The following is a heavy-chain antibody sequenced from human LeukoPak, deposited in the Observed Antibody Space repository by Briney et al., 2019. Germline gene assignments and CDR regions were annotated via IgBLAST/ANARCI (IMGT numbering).Heavy chain of an antibody. CDR3: ARHRVLLWFGELPPHYFDY. CDR2: IYHSGST. D-gene: IGHD3-10*01. V-gene: IGHV4-38-2*02. CDR1: GYSISSGYY. Sequence: SETLSLTCTVSGYSISSGYYWGWIRQPPGKGLEWIGSIYHSGSTYYNPSLKSRVTISVDTSKNQFSLKLSSVTAADTAVYYCARHRVLLWFGELPPHYFDYWGQGTLVTVSS. J-gene: IGHJ4*02.